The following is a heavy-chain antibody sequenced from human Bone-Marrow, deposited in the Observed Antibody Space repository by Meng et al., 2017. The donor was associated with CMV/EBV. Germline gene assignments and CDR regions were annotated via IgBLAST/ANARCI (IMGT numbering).Heavy chain of an antibody. J-gene: IGHJ6*02. CDR3: ARLGDCSGGSCYYYYYYGMEV. D-gene: IGHD2-15*01. CDR1: GFTFSSYW. CDR2: INSDGSST. V-gene: IGHV3-74*01. Sequence: EGSLRLSCAASGFTFSSYWMHWVRQAPGKGLVWVSRINSDGSSTSYADSVKGRFTISRDNAKNTLYLQMNSLRAEDTAVYYCARLGDCSGGSCYYYYYYGMEVWGQGTTVTVSS.